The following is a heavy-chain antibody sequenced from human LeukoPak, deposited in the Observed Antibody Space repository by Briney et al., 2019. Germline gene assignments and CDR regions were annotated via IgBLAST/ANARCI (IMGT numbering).Heavy chain of an antibody. J-gene: IGHJ5*02. V-gene: IGHV3-21*06. CDR2: IISSGTYV. D-gene: IGHD3-22*01. CDR1: GFTFSTYS. CDR3: ARVLSGSWDWFDP. Sequence: PGGSLRLSCAASGFTFSTYSMNWVRQAPGKGLEWVSSIISSGTYVQIADSLEGRFTISRDNAKNSVYLQMNSLRAEDTAVYYCARVLSGSWDWFDPWGQGTLVTVSS.